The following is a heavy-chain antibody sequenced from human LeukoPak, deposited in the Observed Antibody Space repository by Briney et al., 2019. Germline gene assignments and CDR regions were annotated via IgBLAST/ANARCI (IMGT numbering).Heavy chain of an antibody. V-gene: IGHV1-24*01. Sequence: GASVKVSCKASGYTFTGYYMHWVRQAPGKGLEWMGGFDPEDGETIYAQKFQGRVTMTEDTSTDTAYMELSSLRSEDTAVYYCATDRYSSSWSAAFDIWGQGTMVTVSS. D-gene: IGHD6-13*01. CDR1: GYTFTGYY. J-gene: IGHJ3*02. CDR2: FDPEDGET. CDR3: ATDRYSSSWSAAFDI.